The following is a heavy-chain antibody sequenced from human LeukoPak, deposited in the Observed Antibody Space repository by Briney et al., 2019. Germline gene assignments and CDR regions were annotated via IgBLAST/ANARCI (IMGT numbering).Heavy chain of an antibody. V-gene: IGHV3-30*18. CDR1: GFTFSSYG. Sequence: GGSLRLSCAASGFTFSSYGMHWVRQAPGKGLEWVVVISYDGSNKYYADSVKGRFTISRDNSKNTLYLQMNSLRAEDTAVYYCAKDQSTYYYGSGSYYPHLGYWGQGTLVTVSS. D-gene: IGHD3-10*01. CDR3: AKDQSTYYYGSGSYYPHLGY. J-gene: IGHJ4*02. CDR2: ISYDGSNK.